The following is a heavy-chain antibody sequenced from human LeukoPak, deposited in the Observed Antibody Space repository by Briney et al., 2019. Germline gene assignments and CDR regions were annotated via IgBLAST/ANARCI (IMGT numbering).Heavy chain of an antibody. CDR1: GFTFSSYS. J-gene: IGHJ4*02. D-gene: IGHD6-13*01. CDR3: ARSIMQQLAPFDY. V-gene: IGHV3-21*01. Sequence: TGGSLRLSCAASGFTFSSYSMNWVRQAPGKGLEWVSSISSSSSYIYYADSVKGRFTISRDNAKNSLYLQMNSLRAEDTAVYYCARSIMQQLAPFDYWGQGTLVTVSS. CDR2: ISSSSSYI.